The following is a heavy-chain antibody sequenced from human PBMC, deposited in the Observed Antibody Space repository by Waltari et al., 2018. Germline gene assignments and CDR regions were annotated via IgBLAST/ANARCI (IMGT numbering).Heavy chain of an antibody. Sequence: QVQLQESGPGLVKPSETLSLTCSVSGYSISSGYYWGWIRQPPGKGLEWIGSNYHSGITFYNPSLKSRVTISVDTSKNQFSLKLSSVTAADTAVYYCARDTPAPRITGATSVDYWGQGTLVTVSS. D-gene: IGHD1-20*01. J-gene: IGHJ4*02. CDR3: ARDTPAPRITGATSVDY. CDR2: NYHSGIT. V-gene: IGHV4-38-2*02. CDR1: GYSISSGYY.